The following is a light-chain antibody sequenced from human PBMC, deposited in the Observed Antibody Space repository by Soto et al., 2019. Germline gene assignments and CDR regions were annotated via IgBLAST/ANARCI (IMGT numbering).Light chain of an antibody. CDR2: GAS. Sequence: EIVMTQSPDTLSVSPGERATLSCRASQSVSSNLAWYQQKPGQAPRLLISGASTRATGIPVRFSGSGSGTEFTLTVSSLQSEDVGVYYCQQYINWPETFGQGTKLEIK. V-gene: IGKV3-15*01. CDR3: QQYINWPET. J-gene: IGKJ2*01. CDR1: QSVSSN.